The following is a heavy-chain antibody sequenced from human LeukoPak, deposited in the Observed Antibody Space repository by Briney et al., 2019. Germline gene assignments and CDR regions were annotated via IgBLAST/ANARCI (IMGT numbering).Heavy chain of an antibody. J-gene: IGHJ4*02. CDR3: AREIRSSTSCLSD. D-gene: IGHD2-2*01. Sequence: PSETLSLTCTVSGGSISSYYWSWIRQPAGKGLEWIGRIYTTGSTNYNPSLKSRVNMSVDTSKNQFSLKLSSVTAADTAVYYCAREIRSSTSCLSDWGQGTLVTVSS. CDR1: GGSISSYY. V-gene: IGHV4-4*07. CDR2: IYTTGST.